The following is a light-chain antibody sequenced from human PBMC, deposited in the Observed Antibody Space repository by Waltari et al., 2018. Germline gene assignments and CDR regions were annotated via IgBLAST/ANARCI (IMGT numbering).Light chain of an antibody. CDR3: QSADNSGTYWE. CDR2: KDT. V-gene: IGLV3-25*03. Sequence: SHELTQPPSVSVSPGQTPTISCPRDAFPKQYGSWYQHKPGQAPILLIYKDTERPSGIPERFSGFSSGTTVTLTISGVQAEDEADYYCQSADNSGTYWEFGGGTKLTVL. CDR1: AFPKQY. J-gene: IGLJ3*02.